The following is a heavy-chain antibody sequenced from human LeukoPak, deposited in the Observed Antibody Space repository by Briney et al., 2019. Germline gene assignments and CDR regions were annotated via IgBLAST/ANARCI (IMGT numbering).Heavy chain of an antibody. CDR1: GFTFSTYG. J-gene: IGHJ4*02. D-gene: IGHD3-10*01. CDR3: ARDSIPSASGSYYFDN. Sequence: PRGSLRLSCAASGFTFSTYGMHWVRQAPGKGLEWVAVIYYDGSNKNYENSVKDRFTISRDNSKNTLYLQMNSLRAEDTAVYYCARDSIPSASGSYYFDNWGQGTLVTVSS. CDR2: IYYDGSNK. V-gene: IGHV3-33*08.